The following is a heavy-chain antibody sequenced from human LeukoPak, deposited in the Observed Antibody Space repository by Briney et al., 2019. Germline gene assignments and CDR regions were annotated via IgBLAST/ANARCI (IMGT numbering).Heavy chain of an antibody. V-gene: IGHV4-34*01. CDR3: ARGGRITMIVVVITRRERNWFDP. Sequence: SETLSLTCAVYGGSFSGYYWSWIRQPPGKGLEWIGEINHSGSTNYNPSLKSRVTISVDTSKNQFSLKLSSVTAADTVVYYCARGGRITMIVVVITRRERNWFDPWGQGTLVTVSS. J-gene: IGHJ5*02. CDR1: GGSFSGYY. CDR2: INHSGST. D-gene: IGHD3-22*01.